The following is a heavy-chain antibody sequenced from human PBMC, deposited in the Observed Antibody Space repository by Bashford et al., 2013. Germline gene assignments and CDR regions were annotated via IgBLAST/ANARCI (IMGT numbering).Heavy chain of an antibody. D-gene: IGHD3-22*01. Sequence: SSETLSLTCTVSGGSISSGGYYWSWIRQHPGKGLEWIGYIYYSGSTYYNPSLKSRVIVSVDTSKNQFSLKLSSVTAADTAVYFCARDSYNYESSGAGGNYYGMDVWGQGTMVTVSS. CDR3: ARDSYNYESSGAGGNYYGMDV. CDR1: GGSISSGGYY. J-gene: IGHJ6*02. CDR2: IYYSGST. V-gene: IGHV4-31*03.